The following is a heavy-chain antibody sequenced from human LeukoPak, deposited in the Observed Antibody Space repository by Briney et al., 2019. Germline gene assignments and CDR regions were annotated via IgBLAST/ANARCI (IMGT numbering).Heavy chain of an antibody. J-gene: IGHJ3*02. CDR1: GGSIRSYY. CDR3: ARAPGGYGSGSRGAFDI. CDR2: IYYSGST. V-gene: IGHV4-59*01. Sequence: SETLSLTCTVSGGSIRSYYWSWIRQPPGKGLEWIGYIYYSGSTNYNPSLKSRVTISVDTSKNQFSLKLTSATAADTAVYYCARAPGGYGSGSRGAFDIWGQGTMVTVSS. D-gene: IGHD3-10*01.